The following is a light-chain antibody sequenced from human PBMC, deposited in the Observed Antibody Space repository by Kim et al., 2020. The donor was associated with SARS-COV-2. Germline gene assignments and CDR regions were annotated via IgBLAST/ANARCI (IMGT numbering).Light chain of an antibody. CDR3: QQNDSYPRT. Sequence: ESVGDRVTITGRESQGMRSGLGWYQQKPERAPKGLIYGASSLQSGVTSRFSGSGSGTEFTLTISSLQPEDFATYYCQQNDSYPRTFGQGTKVEIK. J-gene: IGKJ1*01. V-gene: IGKV1-17*01. CDR1: QGMRSG. CDR2: GAS.